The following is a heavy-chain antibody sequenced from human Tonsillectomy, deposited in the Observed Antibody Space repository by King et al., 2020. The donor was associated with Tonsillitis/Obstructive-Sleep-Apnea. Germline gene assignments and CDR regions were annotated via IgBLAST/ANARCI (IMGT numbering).Heavy chain of an antibody. J-gene: IGHJ6*03. Sequence: QLVQSGAEVKKPGASVKVSCKVSGYTLTELSMHWVRQAPGKGLEWMGRFDPDDGEKIYAQKFQCRVTMTEDTSTDTAYMELSSLRSEDTAVYYCATANLRSTSCYGVGCYYYCYMDVWGKGTTVTVSS. CDR1: GYTLTELS. V-gene: IGHV1-24*01. CDR3: ATANLRSTSCYGVGCYYYCYMDV. D-gene: IGHD2-2*01. CDR2: FDPDDGEK.